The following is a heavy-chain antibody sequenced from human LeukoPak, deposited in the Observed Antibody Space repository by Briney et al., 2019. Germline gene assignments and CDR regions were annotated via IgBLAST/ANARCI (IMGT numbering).Heavy chain of an antibody. CDR1: GFTFSSNY. CDR2: IYSGGST. Sequence: GGSLRLSCAASGFTFSSNYMSWVRQAPGQGLEWVSVIYSGGSTYYADSVKGRFTISRDNSKNTLYLQVNSLRAEDTGVYYCAGADSGSYHPRAFDIWGQGTMVTVSS. J-gene: IGHJ3*02. D-gene: IGHD1-26*01. CDR3: AGADSGSYHPRAFDI. V-gene: IGHV3-66*02.